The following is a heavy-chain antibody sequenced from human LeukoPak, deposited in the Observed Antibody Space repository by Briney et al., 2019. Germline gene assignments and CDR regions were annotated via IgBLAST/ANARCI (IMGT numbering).Heavy chain of an antibody. J-gene: IGHJ4*02. CDR3: ARGRREYCSGGSCYPDIDY. D-gene: IGHD2-15*01. CDR1: GYTFTSYG. V-gene: IGHV1-18*01. CDR2: ISAYKGNT. Sequence: VSVKVSCKASGYTFTSYGISWVRQAPGQGLEWMGWISAYKGNTNYAQKLQGRVTMTTDTSTSTAYMELRSMRSDDTAVYYCARGRREYCSGGSCYPDIDYWGQGTLVTVSS.